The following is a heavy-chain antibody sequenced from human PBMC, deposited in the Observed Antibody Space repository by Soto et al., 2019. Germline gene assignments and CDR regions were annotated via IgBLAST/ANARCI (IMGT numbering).Heavy chain of an antibody. Sequence: QVQLQESGPGLVKPSQTLSLTCTVSGGSISSGDYYWSWIRQPPGKGLEWIGYIYYSGSTYYNPSRESRVTLSVHTSKNQFSLTLSAVAAAETGVYYCARVTLGYCSGGSCYSVYYFDYRGQGTLVTVPS. J-gene: IGHJ4*02. V-gene: IGHV4-30-4*01. CDR3: ARVTLGYCSGGSCYSVYYFDY. CDR1: GGSISSGDYY. CDR2: IYYSGST. D-gene: IGHD2-15*01.